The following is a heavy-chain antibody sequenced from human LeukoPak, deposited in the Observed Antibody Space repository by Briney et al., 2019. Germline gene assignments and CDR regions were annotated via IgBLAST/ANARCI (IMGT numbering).Heavy chain of an antibody. J-gene: IGHJ6*03. D-gene: IGHD6-19*01. V-gene: IGHV4-39*01. Sequence: SETLSLTCTVSGGSISSSSYYWGWIRQPPGKGLEWIGSIYYSGSTYYNPSLKSRVTMSVDTSKNQFSLKLSSVTAADTAVYYCARRLAYYYYYMDVWGKGTTVTVSS. CDR1: GGSISSSSYY. CDR2: IYYSGST. CDR3: ARRLAYYYYYMDV.